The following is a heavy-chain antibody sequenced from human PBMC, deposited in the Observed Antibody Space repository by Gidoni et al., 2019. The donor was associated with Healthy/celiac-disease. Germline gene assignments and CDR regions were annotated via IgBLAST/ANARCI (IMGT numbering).Heavy chain of an antibody. D-gene: IGHD4-4*01. V-gene: IGHV4-34*01. J-gene: IGHJ2*01. CDR2: INHSEST. CDR1: GGSFSGYY. Sequence: QVQLQQCAAGLLKPSETLSLTCAVCGGSFSGYYWRWIRQPPVTGLEWIGEINHSESTNYNPSLKSRVTISVDTSKNQFSLKLSSVTAADTAVYYCARGMTTVTYWYFDLWGRGTLVTVSS. CDR3: ARGMTTVTYWYFDL.